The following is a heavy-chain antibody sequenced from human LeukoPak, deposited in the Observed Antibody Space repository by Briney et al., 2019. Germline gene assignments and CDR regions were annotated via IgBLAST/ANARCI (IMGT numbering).Heavy chain of an antibody. CDR3: ARDRVSVSANYFDY. CDR2: ISSSSSYI. D-gene: IGHD3-10*01. Sequence: GGSLRLSCAASGFTFSSYSMNWVRQAPGKGLEWVSSISSSSSYIYYADSVKGRFTISRDNAKNSLYLQMNSLRAEDTAVYYCARDRVSVSANYFDYWGQGTLVTVSS. J-gene: IGHJ4*02. V-gene: IGHV3-21*01. CDR1: GFTFSSYS.